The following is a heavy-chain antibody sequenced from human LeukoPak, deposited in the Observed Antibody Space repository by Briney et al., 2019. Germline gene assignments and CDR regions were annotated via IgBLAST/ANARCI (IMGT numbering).Heavy chain of an antibody. D-gene: IGHD2-2*01. CDR1: GFTFSSYG. V-gene: IGHV3-30*02. J-gene: IGHJ3*02. CDR3: AKSGIVVVPAAMERAEAFDI. CDR2: IRYDVSNK. Sequence: AGGSLRLFCAASGFTFSSYGMHWVRQAPGKGLEWVAFIRYDVSNKYYADSVKGRFTISRDNSKNTLYLQMNSLRAEDTAVYYCAKSGIVVVPAAMERAEAFDIWGQGTMVTVSS.